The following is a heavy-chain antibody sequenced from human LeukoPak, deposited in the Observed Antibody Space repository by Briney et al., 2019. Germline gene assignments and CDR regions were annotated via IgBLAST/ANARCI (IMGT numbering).Heavy chain of an antibody. Sequence: GRSLRLSCTASGFTFSRYGMHWVRQAPGKGLEWVAFISYDESNQYYADSVRSRFTVSRDKSKNTLYLQMNSLRVEDTSLYYCAKDRVAVAGILGWDFDSWGQGTLVTVSS. CDR3: AKDRVAVAGILGWDFDS. CDR1: GFTFSRYG. D-gene: IGHD6-19*01. J-gene: IGHJ4*02. CDR2: ISYDESNQ. V-gene: IGHV3-30*18.